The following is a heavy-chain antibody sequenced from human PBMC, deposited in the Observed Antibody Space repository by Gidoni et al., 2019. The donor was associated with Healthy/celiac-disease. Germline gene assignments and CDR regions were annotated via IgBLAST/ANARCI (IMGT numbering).Heavy chain of an antibody. D-gene: IGHD1-26*01. CDR3: AKVRSGSSFFDY. J-gene: IGHJ4*02. V-gene: IGHV3-23*01. Sequence: EVQLLESGGGLLQPGGSLRLSCAPSGFPFSSYAMSWVRQAPGKGLEWVSAISGSGGSTYYADSVKGRFTISRDNSKNTLYLQMNSLRAEDTAVYYCAKVRSGSSFFDYWGQGTLVTVSS. CDR1: GFPFSSYA. CDR2: ISGSGGST.